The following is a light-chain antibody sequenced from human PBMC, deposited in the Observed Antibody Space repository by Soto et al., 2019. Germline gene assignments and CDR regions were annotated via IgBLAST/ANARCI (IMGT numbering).Light chain of an antibody. CDR3: QQSYSAST. J-gene: IGKJ2*01. CDR2: AAS. CDR1: QFISNY. V-gene: IGKV1-39*01. Sequence: DIQMTQSPSSLSASVGDRVTFTCRSSQFISNYLNWYQQKPGEAPKLLIYAASHLRSGVPSRFSGSAAGTDFTLTISRLQPEEFATYCCQQSYSASTFGQGTRLEIK.